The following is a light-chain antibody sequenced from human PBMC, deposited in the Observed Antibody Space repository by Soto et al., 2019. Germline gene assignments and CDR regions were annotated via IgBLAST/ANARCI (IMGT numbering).Light chain of an antibody. CDR3: SLYTSENAYV. CDR1: STDFVSYNR. CDR2: EVS. V-gene: IGLV2-18*01. J-gene: IGLJ1*01. Sequence: QSALTQPPSVSGSPGQSVTISCTGTSTDFVSYNRVSWYQQPPGTAPKLMIYEVSKRPSGVPDRFSGSKSGNTASPTISGLQAADEADYYCSLYTSENAYVFGTGTKATVL.